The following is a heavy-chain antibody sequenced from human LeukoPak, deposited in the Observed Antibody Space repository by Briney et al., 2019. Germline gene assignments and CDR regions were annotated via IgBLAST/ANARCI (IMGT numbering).Heavy chain of an antibody. Sequence: SETLSLTCAVSGYSISSGCYWGWIRQPPGKGLEWIGSIYHSGSTYYNPSLKSRVTISVDTSKNQFSLKLSSVTAADTAVYYCARGFDIVVVPAYNWFDPWGQGTLVTVSS. D-gene: IGHD2-2*01. CDR2: IYHSGST. CDR1: GYSISSGCY. J-gene: IGHJ5*02. CDR3: ARGFDIVVVPAYNWFDP. V-gene: IGHV4-38-2*01.